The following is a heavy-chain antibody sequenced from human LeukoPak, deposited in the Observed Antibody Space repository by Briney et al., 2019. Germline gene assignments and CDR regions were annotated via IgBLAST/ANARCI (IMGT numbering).Heavy chain of an antibody. J-gene: IGHJ4*02. Sequence: SETLSLTCTVSGGSISSYYWSWIRQPAGKGLEWIGRIYTSGSTNYNPSLKSRVTMSVDTSKNQFSLKLSSVTAADTAVYYCARDYDAGTSYYFDYWGQGTLVTVSS. CDR1: GGSISSYY. CDR2: IYTSGST. CDR3: ARDYDAGTSYYFDY. D-gene: IGHD4-23*01. V-gene: IGHV4-4*07.